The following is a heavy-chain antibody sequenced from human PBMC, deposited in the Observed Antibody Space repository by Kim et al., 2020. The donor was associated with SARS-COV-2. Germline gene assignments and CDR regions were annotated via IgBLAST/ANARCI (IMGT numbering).Heavy chain of an antibody. CDR2: ISGSGGST. J-gene: IGHJ6*02. V-gene: IGHV3-23*01. Sequence: GGSLRLSCAASGFTFSSYAMSWVRQAPGKGLEWVSAISGSGGSTYYADSVKGRFTISRDNSKNTLYLQMNSLRAEDTAVYYCAKDASAMGSHYCYGMDVWGQGTTVTVSS. CDR1: GFTFSSYA. CDR3: AKDASAMGSHYCYGMDV. D-gene: IGHD3-10*01.